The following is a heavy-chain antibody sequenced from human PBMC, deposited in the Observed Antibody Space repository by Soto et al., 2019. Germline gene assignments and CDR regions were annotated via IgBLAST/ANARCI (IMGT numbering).Heavy chain of an antibody. V-gene: IGHV3-33*01. CDR3: ARVKRAGLRFLEWNWFDP. CDR1: GFTFSSYG. J-gene: IGHJ5*02. D-gene: IGHD3-3*01. CDR2: IWYDGSNK. Sequence: QVQLVESGGGVVQPGRSLRLSCAASGFTFSSYGMHWVRQAPGKGLEWVAVIWYDGSNKYYADSVKGRFTISRDNSKNRLYLQMNSLRAEDTAVYYCARVKRAGLRFLEWNWFDPWGQGTLVTVSS.